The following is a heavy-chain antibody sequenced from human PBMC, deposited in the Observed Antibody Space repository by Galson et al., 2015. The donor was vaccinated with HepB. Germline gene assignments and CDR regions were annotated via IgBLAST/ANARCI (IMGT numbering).Heavy chain of an antibody. CDR1: GFPFSNFG. CDR3: AKAAASAGTFDY. V-gene: IGHV3-30*18. J-gene: IGHJ4*02. D-gene: IGHD6-13*01. Sequence: SLRLSCAASGFPFSNFGMHWVRQAPGKGLEWVALISYDGSKIFYADSVKGRFTISRDNSKSTLYLQMNSLRNEDTGLYYCAKAAASAGTFDYWGQGALVSVSS. CDR2: ISYDGSKI.